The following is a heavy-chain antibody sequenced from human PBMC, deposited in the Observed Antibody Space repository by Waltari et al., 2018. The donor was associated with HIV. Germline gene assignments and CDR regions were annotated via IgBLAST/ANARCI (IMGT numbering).Heavy chain of an antibody. V-gene: IGHV4-39*01. J-gene: IGHJ4*02. D-gene: IGHD6-19*01. CDR2: VFYSGTT. Sequence: QLQLQESGPGLVEPSETLSLMCTVSGGSISTSGYYWGWIRQPPGKGLEWIGSVFYSGTTYYNPSLKSRVTTSIDTSRNEFSLTLSSATAADTAIYYCARHSDSSGWYWGQGTLVTVSS. CDR3: ARHSDSSGWY. CDR1: GGSISTSGYY.